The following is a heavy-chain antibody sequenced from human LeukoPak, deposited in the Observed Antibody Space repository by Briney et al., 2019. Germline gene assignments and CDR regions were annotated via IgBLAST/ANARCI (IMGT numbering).Heavy chain of an antibody. D-gene: IGHD3-22*01. J-gene: IGHJ4*02. CDR2: CDPEDGET. Sequence: ASVKVSCKVSGYTLTELSMHWVRQAPGKGLEWMGGCDPEDGETIYAQKFQGRVTMTEDTSTDTAYMELSSLRSEDTAVYYCASKYYYDSSGYPLAPFDYWGQGTLVTVSS. CDR1: GYTLTELS. CDR3: ASKYYYDSSGYPLAPFDY. V-gene: IGHV1-24*01.